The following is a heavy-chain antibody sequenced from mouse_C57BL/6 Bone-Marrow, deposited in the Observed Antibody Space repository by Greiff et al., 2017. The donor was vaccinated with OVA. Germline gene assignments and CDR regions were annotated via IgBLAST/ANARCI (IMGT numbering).Heavy chain of an antibody. CDR3: ARGDGYKAWFAY. Sequence: QVQLQQPGAELVRPGSSVKLSCKASGYTFTSYWMHWVKQRPIQGLEWIGNIYPSDSETHYNQKFKDKATLTVDKSSSTAYMQLSSLTSEDSAVYYCARGDGYKAWFAYWGQGTLVTVSA. CDR1: GYTFTSYW. D-gene: IGHD2-3*01. CDR2: IYPSDSET. V-gene: IGHV1-52*01. J-gene: IGHJ3*01.